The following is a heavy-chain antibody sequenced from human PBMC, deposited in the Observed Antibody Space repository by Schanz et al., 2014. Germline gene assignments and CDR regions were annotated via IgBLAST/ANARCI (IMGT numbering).Heavy chain of an antibody. CDR1: GFTFSTFA. D-gene: IGHD3-10*01. J-gene: IGHJ4*02. CDR2: ISDSGDTA. CDR3: ARGGFGEVSYFDY. Sequence: VQLVESGGDLVQPGGSLRLSCSASGFTFSTFAMHWVRQAPGKGLEWVSLISDSGDTAYYADSVKGRFTISRDNSKNTLYLQMNSLRPEDTAVYYCARGGFGEVSYFDYWGQGTLVTVSS. V-gene: IGHV3-64*04.